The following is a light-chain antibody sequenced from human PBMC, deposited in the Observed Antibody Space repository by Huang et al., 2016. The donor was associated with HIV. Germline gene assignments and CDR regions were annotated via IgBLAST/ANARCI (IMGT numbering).Light chain of an antibody. V-gene: IGKV4-1*01. CDR3: QQYYSTRT. CDR1: QSVLYSSNNKDY. J-gene: IGKJ1*01. Sequence: DIVMTQSPDSLAVSLGERATINCKSSQSVLYSSNNKDYLAWYQQRPGQPPKLLIYWASTRVSGVPGRFSGSASGTDFTLTSSSLQAEDVAVYYYQQYYSTRTFGQGTKVEIK. CDR2: WAS.